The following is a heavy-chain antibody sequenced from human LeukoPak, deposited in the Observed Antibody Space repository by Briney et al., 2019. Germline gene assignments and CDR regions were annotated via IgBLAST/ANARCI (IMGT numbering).Heavy chain of an antibody. CDR3: AKADYGEYYYMDV. Sequence: ASVKVSCKASGFSSYAISWVRQAPGQGLEWMGGIIPAFGTTNYAQKFQGRVTVTTDESTSTVYMELSGLRFEDTAVYYCAKADYGEYYYMDVWSKGTTVTVSS. V-gene: IGHV1-69*05. J-gene: IGHJ6*03. CDR2: IIPAFGTT. CDR1: GFSSYA. D-gene: IGHD4-17*01.